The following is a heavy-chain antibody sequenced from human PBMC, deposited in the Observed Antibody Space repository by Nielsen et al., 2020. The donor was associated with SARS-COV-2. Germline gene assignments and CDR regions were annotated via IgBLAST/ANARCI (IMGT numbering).Heavy chain of an antibody. CDR1: RFTFSNYW. J-gene: IGHJ4*02. CDR2: IYSDGSNT. Sequence: GGSLRLSCAASRFTFSNYWMHWIRQAPGKGLVWVSCIYSDGSNTIYVDSVKGRFTISRDNAKNTLYLQMNSLRAEDTAVYYCVRGGSRRSFDYWGQGTLVTVSS. V-gene: IGHV3-74*01. CDR3: VRGGSRRSFDY. D-gene: IGHD2-15*01.